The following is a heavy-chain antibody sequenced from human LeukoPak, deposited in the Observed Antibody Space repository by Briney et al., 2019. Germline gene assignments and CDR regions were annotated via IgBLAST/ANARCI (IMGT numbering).Heavy chain of an antibody. J-gene: IGHJ6*01. D-gene: IGHD1-26*01. CDR1: GFNFSGFA. CDR2: ISGSGDNT. Sequence: GGSLRLSCAASGFNFSGFAMSWVRRTPGKGLEWVSSISGSGDNTLYADSVKGRFTISRDNSKNTLYLEMNSLRAGDTAIYYCAKMKGHPLPKYYMDVWGQGTTVTVSS. V-gene: IGHV3-23*01. CDR3: AKMKGHPLPKYYMDV.